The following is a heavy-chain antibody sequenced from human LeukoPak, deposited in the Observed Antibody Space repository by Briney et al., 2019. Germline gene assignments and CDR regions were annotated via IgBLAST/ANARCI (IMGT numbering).Heavy chain of an antibody. J-gene: IGHJ4*02. CDR3: ARLPLRSHFDY. V-gene: IGHV4-59*08. CDR1: GGSISSYY. Sequence: SETLSLTCTVSGGSISSYYWSWIRQPPGKGLEWIGYIYYSGSTNYNPSLTSRVTLSVDTSKNQFSLRLSSVTAADTAVYYCARLPLRSHFDYWGQGTLVTVSS. CDR2: IYYSGST.